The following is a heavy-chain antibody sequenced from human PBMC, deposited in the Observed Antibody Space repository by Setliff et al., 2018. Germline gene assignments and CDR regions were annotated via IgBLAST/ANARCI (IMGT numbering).Heavy chain of an antibody. Sequence: SETLSLTCNVSGGSISSRTYYWSWIRQPAGKGLEWIGHIYTSWSTNYNPSLKSRVTMSVDTTKNQSSLKLTSVTAADTAVYYCARMTGFAYMDVWGKGTQVTVS. J-gene: IGHJ6*03. V-gene: IGHV4-61*09. CDR1: GGSISSRTYY. CDR2: IYTSWST. CDR3: ARMTGFAYMDV.